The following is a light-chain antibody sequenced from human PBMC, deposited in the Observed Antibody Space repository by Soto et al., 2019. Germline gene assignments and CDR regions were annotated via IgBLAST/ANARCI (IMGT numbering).Light chain of an antibody. CDR1: SSNIGSNT. J-gene: IGLJ2*01. CDR3: AAWDGSLNVVV. Sequence: QSVLTQPPSASGTPGQRVTISCSGSSSNIGSNTVNWYQQLPGTAPKLLIYDNNQRPSGVPDRFSGSKSGTSASLAISGLQSEDEGDYYCAAWDGSLNVVVFGGGTKVTVL. CDR2: DNN. V-gene: IGLV1-44*01.